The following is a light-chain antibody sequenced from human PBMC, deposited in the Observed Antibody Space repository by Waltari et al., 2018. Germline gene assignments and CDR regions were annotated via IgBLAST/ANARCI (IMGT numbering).Light chain of an antibody. CDR3: QQYGSLPST. V-gene: IGKV1-33*01. CDR1: RDISSY. J-gene: IGKJ4*01. Sequence: DIQMTQSPSSLSATVGERLTITCQASRDISSYLNWYQHKPGRAPKRLIYGASNLETGVASRFSGSGSGTDFVFTINNLHPEDFATYYCQQYGSLPSTFGGGTTVEIQ. CDR2: GAS.